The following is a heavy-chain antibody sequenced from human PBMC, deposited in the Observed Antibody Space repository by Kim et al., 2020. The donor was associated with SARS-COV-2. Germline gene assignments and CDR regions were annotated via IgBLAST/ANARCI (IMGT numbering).Heavy chain of an antibody. CDR2: IWNDGSNK. CDR3: ATEYSASSAFDF. D-gene: IGHD6-6*01. Sequence: GGSLRLSCAASGFTFSTYGMHWVRQSPGRGLEWVAMIWNDGSNKFYTDSVKGRFTISRDNFRNTLYLQMNSLRAEDTAVYYCATEYSASSAFDFWGQGSLVTVSS. V-gene: IGHV3-33*01. J-gene: IGHJ4*02. CDR1: GFTFSTYG.